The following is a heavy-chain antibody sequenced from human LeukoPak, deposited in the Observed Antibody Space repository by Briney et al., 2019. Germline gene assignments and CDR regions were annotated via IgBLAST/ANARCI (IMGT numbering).Heavy chain of an antibody. V-gene: IGHV4-39*01. J-gene: IGHJ4*02. CDR3: ARQKDDYSNRRDDY. Sequence: SETLSLTCTVSGGSISSSSYYWGWIRQPPGKGLEWIGSIYYSGSTYYNPPLKSRVTISVDTSKNQFSLKLSSVTAADTAVYYCARQKDDYSNRRDDYWGQGTLVTVSS. CDR1: GGSISSSSYY. CDR2: IYYSGST. D-gene: IGHD4-11*01.